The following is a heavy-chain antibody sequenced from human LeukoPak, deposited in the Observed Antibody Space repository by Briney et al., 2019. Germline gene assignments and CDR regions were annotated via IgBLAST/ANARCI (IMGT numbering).Heavy chain of an antibody. CDR1: GFIFNRYG. V-gene: IGHV3-23*01. CDR3: AKDHLPGTVVADRDY. J-gene: IGHJ4*02. D-gene: IGHD6-19*01. CDR2: ISGSGGTT. Sequence: GGTLRLSCAASGFIFNRYGMSWVRQAPGKGLEWVSAISGSGGTTYYADSVRGRFTISRDDSKNTVYLQINSLRVEDTAVYYCAKDHLPGTVVADRDYWGQGTLVTASS.